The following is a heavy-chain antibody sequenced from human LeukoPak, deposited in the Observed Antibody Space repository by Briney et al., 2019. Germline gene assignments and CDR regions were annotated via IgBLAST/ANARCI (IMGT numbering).Heavy chain of an antibody. CDR2: ISYDGSNE. D-gene: IGHD3-10*01. CDR3: ARDTNGSGSGVFDY. V-gene: IGHV3-30*04. Sequence: GGSLRLSCAASGFTFSSYVMHWVRQAPGKGLEWVAIISYDGSNEYYADSVKGRFTISRDNSKNTLYLQMNSLRAADTAVYYCARDTNGSGSGVFDYWGQGTLVTVSS. J-gene: IGHJ4*02. CDR1: GFTFSSYV.